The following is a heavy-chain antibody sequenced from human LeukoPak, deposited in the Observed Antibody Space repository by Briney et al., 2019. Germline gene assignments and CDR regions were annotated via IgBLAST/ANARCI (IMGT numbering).Heavy chain of an antibody. D-gene: IGHD1-26*01. J-gene: IGHJ4*02. CDR2: MNPNSGNT. Sequence: ASVKVSCKASGYTFTSYDINWVRQATGQGLEWMGWMNPNSGNTGYAQKFHGRVTMTRNTSPNTVDMELKNLTSDDTAVYYCARGPPGNQRFYHSWGQGTLVNVSS. CDR1: GYTFTSYD. V-gene: IGHV1-8*01. CDR3: ARGPPGNQRFYHS.